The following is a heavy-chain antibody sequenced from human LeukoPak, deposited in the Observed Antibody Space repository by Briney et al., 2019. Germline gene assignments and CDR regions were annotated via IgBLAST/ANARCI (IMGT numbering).Heavy chain of an antibody. CDR2: IYYSGST. CDR3: ARTLWFGELPVENWFDP. V-gene: IGHV4-31*03. D-gene: IGHD3-10*01. J-gene: IGHJ5*02. CDR1: GGSISSGGYY. Sequence: SETLSLTCTVSGGSISSGGYYWSWIRQHPGKGLEWIGYIYYSGSTYYNPSLKSRVTISVDTSKNQFSLKLSSVTAADTAVYYCARTLWFGELPVENWFDPWGQGTLVTVSS.